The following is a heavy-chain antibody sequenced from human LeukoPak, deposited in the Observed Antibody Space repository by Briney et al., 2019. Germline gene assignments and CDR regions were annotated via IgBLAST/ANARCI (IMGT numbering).Heavy chain of an antibody. V-gene: IGHV4-34*01. Sequence: PSETLSLTCDVSGGSISSGLYSWSWIRQPPGKGLEWIGEINHSGSTNYNPSLKSRVTISVDTSKNQFSLKLSSVTAADTAVDYCARGKEAIFGVVINPFDIWGQGTMVTVSS. CDR3: ARGKEAIFGVVINPFDI. D-gene: IGHD3-3*01. CDR1: GGSISSGLYS. J-gene: IGHJ3*02. CDR2: INHSGST.